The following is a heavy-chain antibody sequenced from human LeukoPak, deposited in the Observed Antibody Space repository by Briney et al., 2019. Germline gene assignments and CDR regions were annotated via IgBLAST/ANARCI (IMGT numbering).Heavy chain of an antibody. CDR2: ISAYNGNT. CDR3: ARDRVAVAGSHYYYYGMDV. D-gene: IGHD6-19*01. J-gene: IGHJ6*02. Sequence: ASVKVSCKASGYTFTSYGISWVRQAPGQGLEWMGWISAYNGNTNYAQKLQGRVTMTTDTSTSTAYMELRSLRSDDTAVYYCARDRVAVAGSHYYYYGMDVWGQGTTVTVSS. CDR1: GYTFTSYG. V-gene: IGHV1-18*01.